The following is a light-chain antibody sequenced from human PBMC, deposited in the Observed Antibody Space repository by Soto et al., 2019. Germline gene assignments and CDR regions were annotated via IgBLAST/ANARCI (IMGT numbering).Light chain of an antibody. Sequence: DIQMTQSPSTLSASVGDRVTITCRASQSISNRLAWYQQEPGKAPKVLIYDASSLESGVPSRFSGSGSATEFTLTISGLQPDDFATYYCQQYHTWWTFGQGTKVDIK. V-gene: IGKV1-5*01. CDR2: DAS. J-gene: IGKJ1*01. CDR3: QQYHTWWT. CDR1: QSISNR.